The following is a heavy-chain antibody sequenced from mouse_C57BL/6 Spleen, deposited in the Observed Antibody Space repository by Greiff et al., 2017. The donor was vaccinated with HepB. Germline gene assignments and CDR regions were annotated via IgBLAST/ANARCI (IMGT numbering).Heavy chain of an antibody. D-gene: IGHD3-2*02. CDR1: GYTFTDYE. CDR3: AREGDSSGYPFAY. J-gene: IGHJ3*01. V-gene: IGHV1-15*01. CDR2: IDPETGGT. Sequence: QVQLQQSGAELVRPGASVTLSCKASGYTFTDYEMHWVKQTPVHGLEWIGAIDPETGGTAYNQKFKGKAILTADKSSSTAYMELRSLTSEDSAVYYCAREGDSSGYPFAYWGQGTLVTVSA.